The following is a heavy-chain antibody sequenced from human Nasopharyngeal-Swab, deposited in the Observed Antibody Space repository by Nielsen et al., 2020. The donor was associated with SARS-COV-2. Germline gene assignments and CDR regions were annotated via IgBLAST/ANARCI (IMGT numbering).Heavy chain of an antibody. Sequence: ASVKVSCKASGYTFNNYGISWVRQAPGQGLEWMAWISTYNGNKEYAQKFQGRVTMTTDTSTSTAYLELRSLRSDDTAVYYCVRVQTVVVSTYYFDSWSQGTLVTVSS. CDR3: VRVQTVVVSTYYFDS. V-gene: IGHV1-18*01. CDR1: GYTFNNYG. J-gene: IGHJ4*02. D-gene: IGHD3-22*01. CDR2: ISTYNGNK.